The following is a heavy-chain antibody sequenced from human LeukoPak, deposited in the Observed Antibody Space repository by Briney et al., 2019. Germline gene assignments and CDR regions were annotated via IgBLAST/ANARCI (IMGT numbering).Heavy chain of an antibody. D-gene: IGHD5-18*01. CDR3: SRDPSSGYSYGLDY. V-gene: IGHV3-74*01. CDR2: INTDGSST. J-gene: IGHJ4*02. Sequence: PGGSLRLSCAASGFTFSSHWMHWVRQAPGKGLVCVSRINTDGSSTDYADSVKGRFTISRDNAKNTLYLQMNSLRAEDTAVYYCSRDPSSGYSYGLDYWGQGTLVTVSS. CDR1: GFTFSSHW.